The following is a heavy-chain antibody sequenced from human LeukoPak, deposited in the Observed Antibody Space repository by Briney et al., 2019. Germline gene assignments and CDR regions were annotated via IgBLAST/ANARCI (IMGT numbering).Heavy chain of an antibody. CDR3: ARSLFSSSSEAWFDP. J-gene: IGHJ5*02. V-gene: IGHV1-18*01. CDR2: ISPFNGNT. CDR1: GYSFINNV. Sequence: ASVKVSCKASGYSFINNVINWVRQAPGQWLEWMGWISPFNGNTNYAQKLQGRVTMTTDTSTSTAYMELTSLRSDDTAVYYCARSLFSSSSEAWFDPWGQGTLVTVSS. D-gene: IGHD6-6*01.